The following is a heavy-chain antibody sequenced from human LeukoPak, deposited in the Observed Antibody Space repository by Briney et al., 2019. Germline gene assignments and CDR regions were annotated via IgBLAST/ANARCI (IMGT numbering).Heavy chain of an antibody. V-gene: IGHV1-24*01. D-gene: IGHD1-1*01. CDR2: FDPEDGET. Sequence: ASVKVSCKVSGYTLTELSLHWGRPAPGKGGERMGRFDPEDGETIYPRKFQGRVTMSDHTSTDTAYMELSSLRSEDTAVYFCAVSLTTGGYYGMDVWGQGTTVTVSS. CDR3: AVSLTTGGYYGMDV. J-gene: IGHJ6*02. CDR1: GYTLTELS.